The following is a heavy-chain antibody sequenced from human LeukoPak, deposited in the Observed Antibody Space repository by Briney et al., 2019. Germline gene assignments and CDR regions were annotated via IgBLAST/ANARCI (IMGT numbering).Heavy chain of an antibody. CDR2: ISGSGGST. Sequence: GGSLRLSCAASGFTFSSYAMSWVRQAPGKGLEWVSAISGSGGSTYYADSVKGRFTISRDNSKNTLYLQMNSLRAEDTAVYYCAKVRGYSGSFELFDYWGQGTLVTVSS. CDR3: AKVRGYSGSFELFDY. CDR1: GFTFSSYA. V-gene: IGHV3-23*01. D-gene: IGHD1-26*01. J-gene: IGHJ4*02.